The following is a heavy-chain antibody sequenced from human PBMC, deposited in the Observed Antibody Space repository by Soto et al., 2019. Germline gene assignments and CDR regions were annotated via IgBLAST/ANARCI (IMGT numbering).Heavy chain of an antibody. Sequence: HPGGSLRLSCAASGFTFSNYAMGWVRQAPGTGLEWVSSIGRIGGGTHYVDSVKGRFTISRDDSKSTVYLQMNSLRADDTAIYYCAKRSVTDTFYFDYWGQGTLVTSPQ. CDR3: AKRSVTDTFYFDY. V-gene: IGHV3-23*01. J-gene: IGHJ4*02. D-gene: IGHD6-19*01. CDR1: GFTFSNYA. CDR2: IGRIGGGT.